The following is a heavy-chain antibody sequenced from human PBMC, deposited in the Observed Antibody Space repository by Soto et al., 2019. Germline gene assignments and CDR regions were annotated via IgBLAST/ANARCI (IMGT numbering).Heavy chain of an antibody. V-gene: IGHV4-59*01. CDR3: AYDSSAYDAFDI. CDR2: IYYSGST. CDR1: GGSISRYY. J-gene: IGHJ3*02. D-gene: IGHD3-22*01. Sequence: QVQLQESGPGLVKPSETLSLTCTVSGGSISRYYWSWIRQPPGKGLEWIGYIYYSGSTNYNPSLKSRVTISVDTSKNQFSLKLSSVTAADTAVYYCAYDSSAYDAFDIWGQGTMVTVSS.